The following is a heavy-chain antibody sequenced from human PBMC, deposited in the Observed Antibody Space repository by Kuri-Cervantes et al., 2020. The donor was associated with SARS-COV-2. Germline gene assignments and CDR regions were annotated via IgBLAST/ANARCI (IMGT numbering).Heavy chain of an antibody. J-gene: IGHJ4*02. D-gene: IGHD3-10*01. CDR1: GGSFSGYY. CDR3: ARGQNSELLLFGESISYYFDY. CDR2: INHSGST. V-gene: IGHV4-34*01. Sequence: SETLSLTCAVYGGSFSGYYWSWIRQPPGKGLEWIGEINHSGSTNYNPSLKSRVTISVDTSKNQFSLKLSSVTAADTAVYYCARGQNSELLLFGESISYYFDYWGQGTLVTVSS.